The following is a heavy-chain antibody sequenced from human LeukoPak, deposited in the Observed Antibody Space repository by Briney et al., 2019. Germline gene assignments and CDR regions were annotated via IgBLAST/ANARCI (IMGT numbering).Heavy chain of an antibody. V-gene: IGHV4-4*07. CDR2: IYTSGST. CDR1: GGSISSCY. CDR3: ARDPCSSTSCLSFDY. J-gene: IGHJ4*02. D-gene: IGHD2-2*01. Sequence: SETLSLTCTVSGGSISSCYWSWIRQPAGKGLEWIGRIYTSGSTNYNPSLKSRVTMSVDTSKNQFSLKLSSVTAADTAVYYCARDPCSSTSCLSFDYWGQGTLVTVSS.